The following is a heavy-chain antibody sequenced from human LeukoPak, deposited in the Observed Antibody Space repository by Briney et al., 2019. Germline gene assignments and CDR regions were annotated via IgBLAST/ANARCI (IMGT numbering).Heavy chain of an antibody. CDR3: ARGGYSGYDSDYYYYYMDV. V-gene: IGHV3-48*01. D-gene: IGHD5-12*01. CDR1: GFTFSDYN. J-gene: IGHJ6*03. Sequence: GGSLRLSCVASGFTFSDYNMHWVRQVPGKGLEWISYISRSGATIYYADSVRGRFTISRDNAKNSLYLQMNSLRAEDTAVYYCARGGYSGYDSDYYYYYMDVWGKGTTVTVSS. CDR2: ISRSGATI.